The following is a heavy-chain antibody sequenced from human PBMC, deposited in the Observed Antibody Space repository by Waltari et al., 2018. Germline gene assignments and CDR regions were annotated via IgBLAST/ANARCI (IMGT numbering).Heavy chain of an antibody. D-gene: IGHD2-15*01. V-gene: IGHV3-74*01. Sequence: EVQLVESGGGSVHPGGSRRLSCVASGLTFSSCWMHWVSQAPGKGLVWVSGITSDGSRTRYADSVKGRFTISRDNAKNTLFLQMSGLRDEDAAVYYCATHRPGGLGMDVWGQGTTVTVSS. CDR1: GLTFSSCW. CDR3: ATHRPGGLGMDV. J-gene: IGHJ6*02. CDR2: ITSDGSRT.